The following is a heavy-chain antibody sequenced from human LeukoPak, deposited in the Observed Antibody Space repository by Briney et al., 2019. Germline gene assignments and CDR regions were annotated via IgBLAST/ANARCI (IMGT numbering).Heavy chain of an antibody. CDR3: AVDVIYESD. Sequence: SVKVSCKASGFTFSNSAVQWVRQARGQRLEWIGWIVVGSGNTNYAQKFQERVTITRDMSTSIAYMELSSLRSEDTAVYYCAVDVIYESDWGQGTLVTVSS. CDR2: IVVGSGNT. D-gene: IGHD2/OR15-2a*01. CDR1: GFTFSNSA. V-gene: IGHV1-58*01. J-gene: IGHJ4*02.